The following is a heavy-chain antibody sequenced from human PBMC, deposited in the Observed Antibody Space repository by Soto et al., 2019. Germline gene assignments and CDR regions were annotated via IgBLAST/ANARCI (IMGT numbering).Heavy chain of an antibody. Sequence: QVQLQESGPGLVKPSETLSLTCTVSGGSISSYYWSWIRQPPGKGLEWIGYIYYSGRTNYNPSLKSRVTISVDTSKNQFSLKLSSVTAADTAVYYCARDLPGGSGSYYSNWFDPWGQGTLVTVSS. CDR2: IYYSGRT. V-gene: IGHV4-59*01. J-gene: IGHJ5*02. CDR1: GGSISSYY. CDR3: ARDLPGGSGSYYSNWFDP. D-gene: IGHD3-10*01.